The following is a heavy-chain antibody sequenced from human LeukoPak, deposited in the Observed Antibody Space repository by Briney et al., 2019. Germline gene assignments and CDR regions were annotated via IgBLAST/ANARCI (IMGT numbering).Heavy chain of an antibody. CDR1: GGSFSGYY. CDR2: ITHSGST. V-gene: IGHV4-34*01. Sequence: SETVSLTCAVYGGSFSGYYWIWIPQPPGKGLEWTGEITHSGSTNYNPSLKSRVTISVDTSKYQFSLKLSSVPAADTAVYYCARALAYCSSSDYWGQGTLVTVS. CDR3: ARALAYCSSSDY. J-gene: IGHJ4*02. D-gene: IGHD6-6*01.